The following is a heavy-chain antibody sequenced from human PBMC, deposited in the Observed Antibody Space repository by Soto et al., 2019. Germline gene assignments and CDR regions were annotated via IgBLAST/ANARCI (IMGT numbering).Heavy chain of an antibody. D-gene: IGHD4-17*01. Sequence: GGSLRLSCAASGFTFTNYWMNWVRQAPGKGLEWVANINQDGSEKNYVDSVKGRFTVSRDNANNSLYLQMNSLRAEDTAVYYFAKDRGGLRPQAYCFDPWGQGTLVTGSS. V-gene: IGHV3-7*01. CDR2: INQDGSEK. CDR3: AKDRGGLRPQAYCFDP. CDR1: GFTFTNYW. J-gene: IGHJ5*02.